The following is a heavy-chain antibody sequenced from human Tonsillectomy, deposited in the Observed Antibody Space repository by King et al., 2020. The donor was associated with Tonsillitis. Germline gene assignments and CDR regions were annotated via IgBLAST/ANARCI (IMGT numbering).Heavy chain of an antibody. V-gene: IGHV3-30*02. CDR2: MTYDGTTK. J-gene: IGHJ4*02. D-gene: IGHD3-10*01. CDR3: AKNRYGSVNNYFDS. Sequence: HVQLVESGGGVAQPGGSLRLSCAASGFIFSSYAMHWVRQAPGKGLEWLSFMTYDGTTKSYADSVKGRFTISRDNSKNTLYLQMDSLREDDTAVYFCAKNRYGSVNNYFDSWGQGTQVTVSS. CDR1: GFIFSSYA.